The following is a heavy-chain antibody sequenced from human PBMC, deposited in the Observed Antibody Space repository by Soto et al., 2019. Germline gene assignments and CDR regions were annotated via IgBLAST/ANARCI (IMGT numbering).Heavy chain of an antibody. Sequence: QVQLVQSGAEVRKPGSSVKVSCKASGGTFTTYDISWVRQAPGQGLEWMGGIIPLFDATKYAQKFQGRVTITADKSTGTAYMELSSLRSEDTAMYYCARDRSSSWYNGTFDCDAWGQGTLVTVSS. D-gene: IGHD6-19*01. J-gene: IGHJ5*02. CDR2: IIPLFDAT. CDR3: ARDRSSSWYNGTFDCDA. CDR1: GGTFTTYD. V-gene: IGHV1-69*06.